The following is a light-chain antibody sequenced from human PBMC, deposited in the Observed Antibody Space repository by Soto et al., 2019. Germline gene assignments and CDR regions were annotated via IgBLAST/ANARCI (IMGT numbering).Light chain of an antibody. CDR1: QDISDY. V-gene: IGKV1-33*01. CDR3: QQYDDMPLT. CDR2: DAS. J-gene: IGKJ4*01. Sequence: DIQMTQSPSSLSASVGDRVTITCQASQDISDYLSWIQQRPGQAPKLLIYDASNFGTGVPSRFSGGKSGTDFTLTISSLQPEDAATYYCQQYDDMPLTVGGGTKVEIK.